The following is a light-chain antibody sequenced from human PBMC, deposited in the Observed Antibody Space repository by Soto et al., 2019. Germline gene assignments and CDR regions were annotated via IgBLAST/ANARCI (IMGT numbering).Light chain of an antibody. CDR3: LQRSDWPLT. CDR1: QRVNNY. Sequence: EIVLTQSPATLSLSPGERAILSCRASQRVNNYLAWYQKKPGQAPRLVIYDVSNRATGVPARFSGSGSGTDFALTISSLEPEDSAVYYCLQRSDWPLTFGGGTKVEI. CDR2: DVS. V-gene: IGKV3-11*01. J-gene: IGKJ4*01.